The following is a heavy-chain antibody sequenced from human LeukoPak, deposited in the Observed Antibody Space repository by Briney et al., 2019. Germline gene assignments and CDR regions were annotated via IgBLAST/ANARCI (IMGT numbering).Heavy chain of an antibody. J-gene: IGHJ3*02. CDR1: GGSISSGGYY. D-gene: IGHD3-10*01. Sequence: KPSETLSLTCTVSGGSISSGGYYWSWIRQHPGKGLEWIGYIYYSGSTYYNPSLKSRVTISVDTSKNQFSLKLSSVTAADTAVYYCVREGGSGSYDGAFDIWGQGTMVTVSS. V-gene: IGHV4-31*03. CDR2: IYYSGST. CDR3: VREGGSGSYDGAFDI.